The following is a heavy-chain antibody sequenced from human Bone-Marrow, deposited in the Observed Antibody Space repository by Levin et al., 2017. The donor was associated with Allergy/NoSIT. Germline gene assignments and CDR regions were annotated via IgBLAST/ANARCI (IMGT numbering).Heavy chain of an antibody. D-gene: IGHD3-3*01. CDR2: ISAGGGST. CDR1: GFTFNSHG. Sequence: GGSLRLSCTVSGFTFNSHGINWVRQAPGKGLEWVSGISAGGGSTHYADSVKGRFTISRDDSKNTVYLQMNSLRAEDTALYYCAKESSRNFWSGYYLDYWGQGALVTVSS. J-gene: IGHJ4*02. CDR3: AKESSRNFWSGYYLDY. V-gene: IGHV3-23*01.